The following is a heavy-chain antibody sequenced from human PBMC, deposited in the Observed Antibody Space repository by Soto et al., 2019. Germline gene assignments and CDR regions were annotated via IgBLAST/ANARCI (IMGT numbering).Heavy chain of an antibody. J-gene: IGHJ4*02. D-gene: IGHD2-21*02. Sequence: QVQLVQSGAEVKKPGASVKVSCKASGYTFTSYGISWVRQAPGQGLEWMGWISAYNGNTNYAQKLQGRVTMTTDTSTSTAYMELRSLRSDDTVVYYCARLAYCGGDCYSGIDYWGQGTLVTVSS. CDR3: ARLAYCGGDCYSGIDY. V-gene: IGHV1-18*01. CDR1: GYTFTSYG. CDR2: ISAYNGNT.